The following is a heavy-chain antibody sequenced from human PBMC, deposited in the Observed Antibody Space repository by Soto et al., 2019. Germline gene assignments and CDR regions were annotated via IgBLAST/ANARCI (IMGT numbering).Heavy chain of an antibody. V-gene: IGHV4-31*03. CDR3: ASSGDSSGYFQKTFDY. CDR2: IYYSGST. D-gene: IGHD3-22*01. J-gene: IGHJ4*02. CDR1: GGSISSGGYY. Sequence: QVQLQESGPGLVKPSQTLSLTCTVSGGSISSGGYYWSWIRQHPGKGLEWIGYIYYSGSTYYNPSLKSRVTISVDTSKNQFSLKLSSVTAADTAVYYCASSGDSSGYFQKTFDYWGQGTLVTVSS.